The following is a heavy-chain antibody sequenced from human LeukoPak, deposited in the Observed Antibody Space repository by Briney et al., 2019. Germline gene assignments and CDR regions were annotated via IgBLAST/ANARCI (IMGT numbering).Heavy chain of an antibody. D-gene: IGHD5-18*01. CDR1: GFTFSDYY. V-gene: IGHV3-11*05. CDR3: ARVAFRGYTYGSIDY. CDR2: ISSSSSYT. Sequence: GGSLRLSCAASGFTFSDYYMSWIRQAPGKGLEWVSYISSSSSYTNYADSVKGRFTISRDNAKNSLYLQMNSLRAEDTAVYYCARVAFRGYTYGSIDYWGQGTLVTVSS. J-gene: IGHJ4*02.